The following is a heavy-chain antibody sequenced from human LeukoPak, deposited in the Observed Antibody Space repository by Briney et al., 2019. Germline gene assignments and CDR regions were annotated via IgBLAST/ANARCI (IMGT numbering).Heavy chain of an antibody. CDR3: AKGSGSYFPFDY. J-gene: IGHJ4*02. CDR2: IYNGGNT. V-gene: IGHV3-53*01. CDR1: GFIVSSNY. D-gene: IGHD1-26*01. Sequence: GGSLRLSCAASGFIVSSNYMSWVRQAPGKGLEWVSVIYNGGNTYYADSVKGRFTISRDNSKNTLYLQMNSLRAEDTAVYYCAKGSGSYFPFDYWGQGTLVIVSS.